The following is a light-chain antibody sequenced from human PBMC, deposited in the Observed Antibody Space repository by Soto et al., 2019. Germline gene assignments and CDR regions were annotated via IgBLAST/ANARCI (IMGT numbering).Light chain of an antibody. CDR3: STYTGISNYV. Sequence: QSVLTVPPSVSVSPGWSLTVSCTGTSSDLAFYNYFFCYQPQPGKAPILLIYQVTNRPSGVSNRFSGSSSGNTASLTIFGLQDVYEADYSCSTYTGISNYVFSPGTKVTVL. V-gene: IGLV2-14*01. CDR2: QVT. J-gene: IGLJ1*01. CDR1: SSDLAFYNY.